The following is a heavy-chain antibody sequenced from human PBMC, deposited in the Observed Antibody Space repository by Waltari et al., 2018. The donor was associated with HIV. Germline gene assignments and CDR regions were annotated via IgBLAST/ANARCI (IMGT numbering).Heavy chain of an antibody. CDR2: INHSGST. CDR1: GGSFSGYY. Sequence: QVQLQQWGAGLLKPSETLSLTCAVYGGSFSGYYWSWIRQPPGKGLEWIGEINHSGSTNYNPSLRSRVTISVDTSKNQFSLKLSYVTAADTAVYYCARGTRRITICGVVNHSYYFDYWGQGTLVTVSS. V-gene: IGHV4-34*01. J-gene: IGHJ4*02. D-gene: IGHD3-3*01. CDR3: ARGTRRITICGVVNHSYYFDY.